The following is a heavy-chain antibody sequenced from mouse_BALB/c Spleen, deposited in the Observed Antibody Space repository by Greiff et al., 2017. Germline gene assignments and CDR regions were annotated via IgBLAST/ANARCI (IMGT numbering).Heavy chain of an antibody. CDR2: ISSGGGST. J-gene: IGHJ3*01. Sequence: EVQGVESGGGLVKPGGSLKLSCAASGFAFSSYDMSWVRQTPEKRLEWVAYISSGGGSTYYPDSVKGRFTISRDNAKNNLYLQMSSLKSEDTAMYYCARDRYYGSSYGFAYWGQGTLVTVSA. CDR1: GFAFSSYD. D-gene: IGHD1-1*01. V-gene: IGHV5-12-1*01. CDR3: ARDRYYGSSYGFAY.